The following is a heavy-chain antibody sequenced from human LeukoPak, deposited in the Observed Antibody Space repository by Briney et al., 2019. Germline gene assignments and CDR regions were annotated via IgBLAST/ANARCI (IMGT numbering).Heavy chain of an antibody. CDR3: ARRNYYERTGAFDI. CDR2: INHSGST. J-gene: IGHJ3*02. D-gene: IGHD3-22*01. CDR1: GGSFSGYY. V-gene: IGHV4-34*01. Sequence: SETLSLTCAVYGGSFSGYYWSWIRQPPGKGLEWIGEINHSGSTNYNPSLKSRVTISVDTSKNQFSLKLSSVTAADTAVYYCARRNYYERTGAFDIWGQGTMVTVSS.